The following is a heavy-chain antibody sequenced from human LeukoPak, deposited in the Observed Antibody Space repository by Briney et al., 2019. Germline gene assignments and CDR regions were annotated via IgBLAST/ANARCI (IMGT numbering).Heavy chain of an antibody. J-gene: IGHJ4*02. CDR2: ISSSSNTI. Sequence: QPGGSLRLSCAASGFTFSSYSMNWVRQAPGKGLEWVSYISSSSNTIYYADSVKGRFTISRDNAKNTLYLQMNSLRAEDTAVYYCARDGRLYDSGNYYYYFDYWGQGTLVTVSS. D-gene: IGHD3-10*01. V-gene: IGHV3-48*04. CDR3: ARDGRLYDSGNYYYYFDY. CDR1: GFTFSSYS.